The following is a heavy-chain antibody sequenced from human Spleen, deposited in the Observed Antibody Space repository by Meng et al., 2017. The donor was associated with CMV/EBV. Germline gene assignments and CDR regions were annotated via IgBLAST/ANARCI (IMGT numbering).Heavy chain of an antibody. CDR3: AREKCSSTTCYFDY. CDR1: GGSISSGSYY. D-gene: IGHD2-2*01. CDR2: IYTSGST. V-gene: IGHV4-61*02. J-gene: IGHJ4*02. Sequence: VQLQESGPGLVKPSQTLSLTCTVSGGSISSGSYYWSWIRQPAGKGLEWIGRIYTSGSTNYNPSLKSRVTISVDTSKNQFSLKLSSVTAADTAIYYCAREKCSSTTCYFDYWGQGTLVTVSS.